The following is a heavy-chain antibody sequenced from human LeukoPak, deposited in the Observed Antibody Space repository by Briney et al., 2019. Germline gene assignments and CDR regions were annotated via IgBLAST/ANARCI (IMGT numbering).Heavy chain of an antibody. CDR3: ARKTGPYYNDTSGYDGLDI. CDR1: GFTFSSYS. D-gene: IGHD3-22*01. J-gene: IGHJ3*02. V-gene: IGHV3-48*04. Sequence: PGGSLRLSCAASGFTFSSYSMNWVRQAPGKGLEWVSYITSSGTTIYYADSMKGRFTISRDNAKNSLYLQMNSLRAEDTAMYYCARKTGPYYNDTSGYDGLDIWGQGTMVTVSS. CDR2: ITSSGTTI.